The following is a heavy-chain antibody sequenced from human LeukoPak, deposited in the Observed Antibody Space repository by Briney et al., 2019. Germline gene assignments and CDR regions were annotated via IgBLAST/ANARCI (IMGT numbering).Heavy chain of an antibody. V-gene: IGHV4-59*08. CDR2: IYYSGST. J-gene: IGHJ4*02. Sequence: SETLSLTCTVSGGSISSYYWSWIRQPPGKGLEWIGYIYYSGSTNYNPSLKSRVTISVDTSKNQFSLKLSSVTAADTAVYYCARGRLLMAFDYWGQGTLVTVSS. CDR3: ARGRLLMAFDY. D-gene: IGHD2-15*01. CDR1: GGSISSYY.